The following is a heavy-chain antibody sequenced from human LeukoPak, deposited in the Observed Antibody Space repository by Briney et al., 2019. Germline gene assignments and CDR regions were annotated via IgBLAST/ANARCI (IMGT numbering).Heavy chain of an antibody. D-gene: IGHD1-26*01. Sequence: PQTLSLTCAVSSYSITSGRYWGWIRQPPGKGLEWIGSVYHSGTTYYNPSLTSRLTLSVDPPTNPFSLNLRSVTAADPAVYYRARSLSTAGSDFWGQGTLVTVSS. CDR1: SYSITSGRY. V-gene: IGHV4-38-2*01. J-gene: IGHJ4*02. CDR2: VYHSGTT. CDR3: ARSLSTAGSDF.